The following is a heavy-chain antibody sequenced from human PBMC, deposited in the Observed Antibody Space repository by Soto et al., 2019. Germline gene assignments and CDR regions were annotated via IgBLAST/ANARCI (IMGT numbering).Heavy chain of an antibody. J-gene: IGHJ5*02. V-gene: IGHV4-4*07. Sequence: WETLTLTFSVSGSSFRSYYWTWIRQPAGKGLEWIGRIYTSGSTNYNPSLKSRVTMSVDKSKNQFSLKLSSVTAADTAVYYCARACHTPPSYNWFDPWGQGNLVTVS. CDR1: GSSFRSYY. CDR2: IYTSGST. CDR3: ARACHTPPSYNWFDP.